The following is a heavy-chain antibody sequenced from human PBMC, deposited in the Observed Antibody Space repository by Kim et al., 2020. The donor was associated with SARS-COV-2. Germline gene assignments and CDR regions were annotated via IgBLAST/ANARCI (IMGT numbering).Heavy chain of an antibody. CDR1: GGSFSGYY. V-gene: IGHV4-34*01. CDR2: INHSGST. CDR3: ARWRGYSSSWYGMDV. J-gene: IGHJ6*02. Sequence: SETLSLTCAVYGGSFSGYYWSWIRQPPGKGMEWIGEINHSGSTNYNPSLKSRVTISVDTSKNQFSLKLSSVTAADTAVYYCARWRGYSSSWYGMDVWGQGTTVTVSS. D-gene: IGHD6-13*01.